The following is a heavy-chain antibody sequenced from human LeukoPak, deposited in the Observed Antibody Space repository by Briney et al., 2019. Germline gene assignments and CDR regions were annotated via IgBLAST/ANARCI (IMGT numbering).Heavy chain of an antibody. J-gene: IGHJ4*02. CDR1: GFTFSSYE. Sequence: GGSLRLSCAASGFTFSSYEMNWVRQAPGKGLEWVSSISSSSSYIYYADSVKGRFTISRDNAKNSLYLQMNTLRAEDTAVYYCVRRYRATSAEDFDYWGQGTLVTVFS. V-gene: IGHV3-21*01. CDR2: ISSSSSYI. CDR3: VRRYRATSAEDFDY. D-gene: IGHD3-16*02.